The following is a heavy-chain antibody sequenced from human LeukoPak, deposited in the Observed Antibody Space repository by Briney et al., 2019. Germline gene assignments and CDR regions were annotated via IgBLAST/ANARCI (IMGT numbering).Heavy chain of an antibody. Sequence: GGSLRLSCAASGFTFSDYYMSWIRQAPGKGLEWVSYISSSSSYTNYADSVKGRFTISRDNAKNSLYLQTNSLRADDTAVYYCARDRTASAALPGDWGQGTLVTVSS. CDR1: GFTFSDYY. J-gene: IGHJ4*02. D-gene: IGHD2-2*01. CDR3: ARDRTASAALPGD. V-gene: IGHV3-11*05. CDR2: ISSSSSYT.